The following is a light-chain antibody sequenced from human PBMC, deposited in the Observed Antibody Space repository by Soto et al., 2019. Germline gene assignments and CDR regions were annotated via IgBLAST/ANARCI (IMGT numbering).Light chain of an antibody. CDR2: GAS. CDR1: QSVSSSY. Sequence: EIELTQSPGTLSLSPGERATLSCRASQSVSSSYLSWYQQKPGQAPRLLIYGASSRATGIAERCSGSGSGTDFPLTISRLEPEDLAVYCRQQYCSSPYTFGQGTKVEIK. J-gene: IGKJ1*01. CDR3: QQYCSSPYT. V-gene: IGKV3-20*01.